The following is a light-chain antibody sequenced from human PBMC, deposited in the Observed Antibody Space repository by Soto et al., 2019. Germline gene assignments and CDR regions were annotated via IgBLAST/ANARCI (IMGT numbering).Light chain of an antibody. CDR1: QTINKN. CDR2: DVS. J-gene: IGKJ2*01. V-gene: IGKV3-11*01. CDR3: QKRADGPPMYT. Sequence: EIVLTQSPATLSLSPGERATLSCRASQTINKNLAWFQQTPGQAPRLLIFDVSNRATGIPARFSGSGSGTEFTLTISSLEPEDFAVYYCQKRADGPPMYTLGQWTKLEI.